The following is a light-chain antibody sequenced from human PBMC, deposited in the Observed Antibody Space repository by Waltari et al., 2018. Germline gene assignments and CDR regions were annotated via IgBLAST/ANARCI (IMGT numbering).Light chain of an antibody. Sequence: DIQMTLSPSTLSASVGDRVTITCRASQSVKNNLAWYQQKPGKAPKVLIHKASRLESGFPSRFSGSGYGTEFTLTISSLQPDDFANYYCQEYDSLPVTFGGGTKVEIK. CDR3: QEYDSLPVT. J-gene: IGKJ4*01. CDR1: QSVKNN. CDR2: KAS. V-gene: IGKV1-5*03.